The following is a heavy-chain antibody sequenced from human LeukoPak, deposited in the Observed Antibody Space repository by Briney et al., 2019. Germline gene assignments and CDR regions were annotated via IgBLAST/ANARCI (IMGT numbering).Heavy chain of an antibody. Sequence: PGGSLRLSCAASGFTSSSYEMNWVRQAPGKGLEWVSYIRSSGSIIFYADSVKGRFTISRDNAKNSLYLQMNSLRAEDTAVYYCARVNDYGGNDDAFDIWGQGTMVTVSS. J-gene: IGHJ3*02. V-gene: IGHV3-48*03. CDR1: GFTSSSYE. CDR3: ARVNDYGGNDDAFDI. D-gene: IGHD4-23*01. CDR2: IRSSGSII.